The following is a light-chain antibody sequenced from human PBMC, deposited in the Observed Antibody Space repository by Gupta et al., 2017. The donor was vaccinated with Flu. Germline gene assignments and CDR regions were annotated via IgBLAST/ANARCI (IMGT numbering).Light chain of an antibody. Sequence: EIVMTPSPATLSVSTGGRATLPCRASQSVSSNLAWYHQKPGEAPRLLIYGASTRATGIPARFSGSGSGTEDTLPISSGQAEDVAVNYCQQHNNWITYTFGQGTKLEIK. CDR2: GAS. J-gene: IGKJ2*01. V-gene: IGKV3-15*01. CDR3: QQHNNWITYT. CDR1: QSVSSN.